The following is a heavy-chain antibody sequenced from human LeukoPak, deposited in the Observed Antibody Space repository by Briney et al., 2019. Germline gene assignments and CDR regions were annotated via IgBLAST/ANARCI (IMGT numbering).Heavy chain of an antibody. V-gene: IGHV4-59*01. CDR3: ARVPAASRYYYYYMDV. CDR1: GGSISNYY. Sequence: SETLSLTCTVSGGSISNYYWSWIRQPPGKGLEWIGYIYYSGSTNYNPSLKSRVTISVDSSKNQFSLKLSSVTAADTAVYYCARVPAASRYYYYYMDVWGKGTTVTVSS. J-gene: IGHJ6*03. D-gene: IGHD2-2*01. CDR2: IYYSGST.